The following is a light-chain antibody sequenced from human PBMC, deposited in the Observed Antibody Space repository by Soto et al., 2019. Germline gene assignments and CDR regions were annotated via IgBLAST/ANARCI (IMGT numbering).Light chain of an antibody. J-gene: IGKJ5*01. CDR2: AAS. V-gene: IGKV1-9*01. Sequence: IQLTQSPSSRSASVGDSVTITCRASQGVSRYLSWYQQKPGRAPILLISAASTLQSGVTARFSGSGSGTDFTRTVSRLEPEDFAVYYCQQYGSSPPITFGQGTRLEIK. CDR3: QQYGSSPPIT. CDR1: QGVSRY.